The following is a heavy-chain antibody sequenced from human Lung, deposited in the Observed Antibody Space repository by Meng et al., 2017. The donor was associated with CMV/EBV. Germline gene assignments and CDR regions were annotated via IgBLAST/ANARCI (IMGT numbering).Heavy chain of an antibody. J-gene: IGHJ6*02. Sequence: SCAASGFTFDDYAMHWVRQAPGKGLEWVSGISWNSGSIGYADSVKGRFTISRDNAKNSLYLQMNSLRAEDTALYYCAKDIHYGIVVVPAANNYYYGMDVXGQGXTVTVSS. CDR2: ISWNSGSI. CDR3: AKDIHYGIVVVPAANNYYYGMDV. V-gene: IGHV3-9*01. D-gene: IGHD2-2*01. CDR1: GFTFDDYA.